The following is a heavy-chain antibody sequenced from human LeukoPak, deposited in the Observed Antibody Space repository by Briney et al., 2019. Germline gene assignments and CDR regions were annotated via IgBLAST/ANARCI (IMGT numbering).Heavy chain of an antibody. Sequence: GGSLRLSCAASGFTFSSYVMSWVRQAPGKGLEWVSSISGSGGSTYYADSVKGRFTISRDNAKNSLYLQMNSLRAEDTALYYCARGGWFGELLFDYWGQRTLVTVSS. D-gene: IGHD3-10*01. CDR3: ARGGWFGELLFDY. CDR2: ISGSGGST. CDR1: GFTFSSYV. V-gene: IGHV3-23*01. J-gene: IGHJ4*02.